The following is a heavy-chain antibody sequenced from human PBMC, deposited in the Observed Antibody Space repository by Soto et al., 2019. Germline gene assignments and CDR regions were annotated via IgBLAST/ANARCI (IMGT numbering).Heavy chain of an antibody. Sequence: QVQLVQSGAEVKKPGASVKVSCKASGYTFTSYGVSWVRQAPGQGLEWMGWISGYNGNTNYAQKPQGRVTMTTDTSTSTAYLELRSLRSDDTAVYYCARAGNYYYGSGSPYYYGMDVWGQGITVTVSS. D-gene: IGHD3-10*01. J-gene: IGHJ6*02. CDR1: GYTFTSYG. V-gene: IGHV1-18*04. CDR3: ARAGNYYYGSGSPYYYGMDV. CDR2: ISGYNGNT.